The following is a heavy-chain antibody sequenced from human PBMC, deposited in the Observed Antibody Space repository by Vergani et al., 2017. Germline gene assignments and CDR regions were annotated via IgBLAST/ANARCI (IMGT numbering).Heavy chain of an antibody. D-gene: IGHD3-9*01. J-gene: IGHJ4*02. CDR3: ARDGILTGLMDY. CDR2: ISSSSSYI. CDR1: GFTFSSYS. V-gene: IGHV3-21*02. Sequence: EVQLVESGGGLVQPGGSLRLSCAASGFTFSSYSMNWVRQAPGKGLEWVSSISSSSSYIYYADSVKGRFTISRDNAKSSLYLQMNSLRAEDTAVYYCARDGILTGLMDYWGQGTLVTISS.